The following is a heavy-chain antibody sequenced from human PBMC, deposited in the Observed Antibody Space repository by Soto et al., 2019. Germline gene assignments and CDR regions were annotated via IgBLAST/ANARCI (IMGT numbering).Heavy chain of an antibody. D-gene: IGHD5-18*01. J-gene: IGHJ6*02. V-gene: IGHV1-18*04. CDR1: GYTFTSYG. CDR3: ARDGYSYGYYYYGMDV. Sequence: ASVKVSCKASGYTFTSYGISWVRQAPGQGLEWMGWISAYNGNTNYAQKLQSRVTMTTDTSTSTAYMELRSLRSDDTAVYYCARDGYSYGYYYYGMDVWGQGTTVTVSS. CDR2: ISAYNGNT.